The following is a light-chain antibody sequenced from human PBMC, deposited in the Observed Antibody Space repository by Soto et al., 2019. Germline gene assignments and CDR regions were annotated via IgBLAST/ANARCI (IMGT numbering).Light chain of an antibody. V-gene: IGLV3-21*01. J-gene: IGLJ3*02. CDR1: NIGGKN. CDR2: YDS. Sequence: SYELTQPPSVSVAPGKTAIITCGGDNIGGKNVHWYQQKPGQAPVMVMFYDSDRPSGIPERFSGSNSGNTATLTISRVEAEDEADYYCQVWESSSDHVLFGGGTKLTVL. CDR3: QVWESSSDHVL.